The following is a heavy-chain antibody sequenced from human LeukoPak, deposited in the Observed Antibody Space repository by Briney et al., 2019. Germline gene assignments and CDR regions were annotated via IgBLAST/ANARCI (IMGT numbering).Heavy chain of an antibody. CDR1: GFTFSSYS. J-gene: IGHJ5*02. D-gene: IGHD3-16*01. CDR3: ARGTFDGFDP. V-gene: IGHV3-21*01. CDR2: ISSSSSYI. Sequence: GGSLRLSCAASGFTFSSYSMNWVRLAPGKGLEWVSSISSSSSYIYYADSVKGRFTISRDNAKNSLYLQMNSLRAEDTAAYYCARGTFDGFDPWGQGTLVTVSS.